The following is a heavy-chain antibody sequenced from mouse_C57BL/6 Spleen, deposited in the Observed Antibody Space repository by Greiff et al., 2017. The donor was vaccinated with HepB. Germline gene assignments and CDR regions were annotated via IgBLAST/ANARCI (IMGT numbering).Heavy chain of an antibody. CDR2: IYPGDGDT. J-gene: IGHJ2*01. CDR3: ARCDYDYDD. D-gene: IGHD2-4*01. Sequence: VQLQESGPELVKPGASVKISCKASGYAFSSSWMNWVKQRPGKGLEWIGRIYPGDGDTNYNGKFKGKATLTADKSSSTAYMQLSSLTSEDSAVYFCARCDYDYDDWGQGTTLTVSS. CDR1: GYAFSSSW. V-gene: IGHV1-82*01.